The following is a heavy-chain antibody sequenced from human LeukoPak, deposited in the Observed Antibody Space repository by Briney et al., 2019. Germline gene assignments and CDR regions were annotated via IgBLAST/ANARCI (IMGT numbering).Heavy chain of an antibody. Sequence: GESLKISCKGSGYSFTNYWIGWVRQMPGKGLEWMGIIYPGDSDTRYSPSFQGQVTISADKSISTAYLQWSSLKASDTAMYYCARQTYSSSFGGVEYDAFDIWGQGTMVTVSS. CDR3: ARQTYSSSFGGVEYDAFDI. J-gene: IGHJ3*02. CDR2: IYPGDSDT. D-gene: IGHD6-6*01. CDR1: GYSFTNYW. V-gene: IGHV5-51*01.